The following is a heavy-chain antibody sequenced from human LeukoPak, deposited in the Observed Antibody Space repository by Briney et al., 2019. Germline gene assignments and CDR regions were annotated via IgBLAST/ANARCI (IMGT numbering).Heavy chain of an antibody. J-gene: IGHJ4*02. V-gene: IGHV3-30*02. CDR2: VRHDGNNK. D-gene: IGHD6-13*01. CDR3: AKDTAAAKYYFDY. Sequence: GGSLRLSCAASGFSFSSFGMHWVRQAPGKGLEWVAFVRHDGNNKYYADSVKGRFTISRDNSKSTLYLQMDSLRAEDTAVYYCAKDTAAAKYYFDYGGQGTLVTVSS. CDR1: GFSFSSFG.